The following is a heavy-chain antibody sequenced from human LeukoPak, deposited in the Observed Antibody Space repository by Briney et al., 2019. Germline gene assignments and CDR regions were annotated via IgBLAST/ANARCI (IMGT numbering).Heavy chain of an antibody. V-gene: IGHV4-59*01. CDR2: IYYSGST. J-gene: IGHJ4*02. CDR3: ARHRGSGYPYFDY. CDR1: GGSINNYY. D-gene: IGHD3-16*02. Sequence: PSETLSLTCTVSGGSINNYYWSWIPQPPGKGLEWIGYIYYSGSTNYNPSLKSRVTISVDTSKNQFSLKMSSLTAADTAVYYCARHRGSGYPYFDYSGQGTLVTVSS.